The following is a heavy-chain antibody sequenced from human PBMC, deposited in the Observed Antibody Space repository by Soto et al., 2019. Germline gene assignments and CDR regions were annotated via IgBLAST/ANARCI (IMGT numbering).Heavy chain of an antibody. CDR1: GYTFRNYI. D-gene: IGHD2-21*02. CDR2: ISPYNGNT. J-gene: IGHJ6*02. V-gene: IGHV1-18*01. CDR3: ARYCAGNACYSRHYYAMDD. Sequence: QVQLVQSAGEVKKPGASAIVSCQASGYTFRNYIIAWLRQAPGQGLEWMGWISPYNGNTNYARQFRVRVTLTTDTSTSAAYVELRNLGSDDAATYYCARYCAGNACYSRHYYAMDDWGQGTTVSVSS.